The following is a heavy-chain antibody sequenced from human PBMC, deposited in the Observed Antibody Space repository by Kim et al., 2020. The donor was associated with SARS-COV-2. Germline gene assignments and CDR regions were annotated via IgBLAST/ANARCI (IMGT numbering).Heavy chain of an antibody. D-gene: IGHD6-19*01. V-gene: IGHV7-4-1*02. Sequence: ASVKVSCKASGYTFTSYAMNWVRQAPGQGLEWMGWINTNTGNPTYAQGFTGRFVFSLDTSVSTAYLQISSLKAEDTAVYYCARGHRLKGIAVAGRFDPWGQGTLVTVSS. CDR2: INTNTGNP. CDR3: ARGHRLKGIAVAGRFDP. CDR1: GYTFTSYA. J-gene: IGHJ5*02.